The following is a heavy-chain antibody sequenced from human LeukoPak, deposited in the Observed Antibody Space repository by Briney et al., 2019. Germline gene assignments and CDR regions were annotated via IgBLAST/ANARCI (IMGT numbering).Heavy chain of an antibody. CDR2: IYYSGST. CDR3: ARHREGDWGYYGSAPYYYYYMDV. V-gene: IGHV4-39*01. CDR1: GGSISSSSYY. Sequence: PSETLSLTCTVSGGSISSSSYYWGWIRQPPGKGLEWIGSIYYSGSTYYNPSLKSRVTISVDTSKNQFSLKLSSVTAADTAVYYCARHREGDWGYYGSAPYYYYYMDVWGKGTTVTISS. J-gene: IGHJ6*03. D-gene: IGHD3-10*01.